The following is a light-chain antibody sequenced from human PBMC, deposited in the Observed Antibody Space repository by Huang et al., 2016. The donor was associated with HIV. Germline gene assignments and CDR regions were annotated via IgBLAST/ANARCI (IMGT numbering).Light chain of an antibody. J-gene: IGKJ4*01. CDR2: DTS. V-gene: IGKV3D-15*01. CDR1: QNVRSN. Sequence: EIVMTQSPATLSVSPGGGATLSCRASQNVRSNLAWYQQTPGQALRLLIYDTSTRASGVPARCSGSGSGTEFTLTISGLQSEDFAVDYCQQYDNWPPGLTFGGGTKVEI. CDR3: QQYDNWPPGLT.